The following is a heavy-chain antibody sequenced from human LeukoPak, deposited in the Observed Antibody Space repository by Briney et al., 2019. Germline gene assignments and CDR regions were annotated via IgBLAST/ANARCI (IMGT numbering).Heavy chain of an antibody. CDR1: GFTFTNFA. CDR2: ISYDGSNK. D-gene: IGHD2-21*02. V-gene: IGHV3-30*16. J-gene: IGHJ4*02. CDR3: AGDSDKVTGDCYFEY. Sequence: PGGSLRLSCAASGFTFTNFAMHWVRQAPGKGLEWMAVISYDGSNKYYADSVKGRFTISRDNSKNTLYLQMNSLRAEDTAVYYCAGDSDKVTGDCYFEYWGQGTLVTVSS.